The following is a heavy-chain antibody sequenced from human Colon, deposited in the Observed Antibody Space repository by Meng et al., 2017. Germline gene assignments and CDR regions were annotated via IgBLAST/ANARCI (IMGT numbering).Heavy chain of an antibody. CDR1: GGSVSSGSYY. J-gene: IGHJ4*02. CDR3: ARGPLDY. V-gene: IGHV4-61*01. Sequence: VQLQESGPGLVRPSETLSLTCTVSGGSVSSGSYYWSWIRQPPGKGLEWIGYIYYTGSTNYNPSLKSRVTISVDTSKNQFSLKLSSVTAADTAVYYCARGPLDYWGQGTLVTVFS. CDR2: IYYTGST.